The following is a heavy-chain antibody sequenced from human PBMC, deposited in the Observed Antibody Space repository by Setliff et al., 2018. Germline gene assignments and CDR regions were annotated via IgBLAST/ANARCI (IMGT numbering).Heavy chain of an antibody. J-gene: IGHJ5*02. Sequence: GGSLRLSCAASGFPFSDFYMNWIRQAPGKALEWVSYISTSGNTVDYADFAKGRFTISRDNARNSLYLQMNNLRAEDTASYYCARDPNGDFVGAFDPWGQGIRVTVSS. D-gene: IGHD4-17*01. V-gene: IGHV3-11*01. CDR3: ARDPNGDFVGAFDP. CDR2: ISTSGNTV. CDR1: GFPFSDFY.